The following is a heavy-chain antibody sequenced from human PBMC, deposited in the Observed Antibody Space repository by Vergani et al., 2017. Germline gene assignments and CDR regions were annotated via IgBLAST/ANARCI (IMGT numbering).Heavy chain of an antibody. CDR1: GFTFSNYV. Sequence: VQLVESGGGVVQPGRSLRLSCAASGFTFSNYVMHWVRQAPGKGLEWVSAISGHGDRTYYADSVKGRFTISRDNSKNTVYLQMNSLKAEDRATYYCAREERSNTSPFVGDWGQGTLVTV. D-gene: IGHD2/OR15-2a*01. V-gene: IGHV3-23*04. J-gene: IGHJ4*02. CDR3: AREERSNTSPFVGD. CDR2: ISGHGDRT.